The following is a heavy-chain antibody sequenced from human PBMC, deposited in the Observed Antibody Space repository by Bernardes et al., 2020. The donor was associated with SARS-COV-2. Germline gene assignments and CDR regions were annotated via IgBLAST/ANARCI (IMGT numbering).Heavy chain of an antibody. D-gene: IGHD2-21*02. V-gene: IGHV5-51*01. CDR2: IYPGDSDT. J-gene: IGHJ5*02. CDR1: GYSFTSYW. CDR3: ARHACGGDCYSLLSTNWFDP. Sequence: GESLKISCKGSGYSFTSYWIGWVRQMPGKGLEWMGIIYPGDSDTRYSPSFQGQVTISADKSISTAYLQWSSLKASDTAMYYCARHACGGDCYSLLSTNWFDPWGQGTLVTVSS.